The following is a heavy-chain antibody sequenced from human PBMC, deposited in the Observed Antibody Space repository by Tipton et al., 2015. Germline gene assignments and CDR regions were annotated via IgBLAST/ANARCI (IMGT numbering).Heavy chain of an antibody. J-gene: IGHJ4*02. CDR3: VRVHDMVGSTAYYFDL. Sequence: TLSLTCSVSGGSIRSIGYYWGWIRQPPGKRLEWIGHIYYSGTPYYNPSLKSRVTISVDTSKIQFSLKLSSVTAADTSVYYCVRVHDMVGSTAYYFDLWGQGTLVTVSS. V-gene: IGHV4-39*01. CDR1: GGSIRSIGYY. D-gene: IGHD1-26*01. CDR2: IYYSGTP.